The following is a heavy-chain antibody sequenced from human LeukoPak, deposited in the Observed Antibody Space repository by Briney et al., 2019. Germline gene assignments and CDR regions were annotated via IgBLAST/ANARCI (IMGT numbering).Heavy chain of an antibody. CDR1: GGSFSGYY. D-gene: IGHD2-2*01. Sequence: PSETLSLTCAVYGGSFSGYYWSWIRQPPGKGLEWIGEINHSGSTNYNPSLKSRVTISVDTSKNQFSLKLSSVTAADTAVYYCARVAANVPAATTNWFDPWGQGTLVTVSS. CDR2: INHSGST. J-gene: IGHJ5*02. CDR3: ARVAANVPAATTNWFDP. V-gene: IGHV4-34*01.